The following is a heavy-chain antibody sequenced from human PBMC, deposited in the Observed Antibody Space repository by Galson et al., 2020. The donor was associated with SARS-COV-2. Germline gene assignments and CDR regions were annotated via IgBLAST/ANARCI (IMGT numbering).Heavy chain of an antibody. D-gene: IGHD6-19*01. CDR2: ISYDGSNK. J-gene: IGHJ6*02. CDR1: GFTFSSYG. CDR3: AKGGWYEYYYYGMDV. Sequence: QLGESLKISCAASGFTFSSYGMHWVRQAPGKGLEWVAVISYDGSNKYYADSVKGRFTISRDNSKNTLYLQMNSLRAEDTAVYYCAKGGWYEYYYYGMDVWGQGTTVTVSS. V-gene: IGHV3-30*18.